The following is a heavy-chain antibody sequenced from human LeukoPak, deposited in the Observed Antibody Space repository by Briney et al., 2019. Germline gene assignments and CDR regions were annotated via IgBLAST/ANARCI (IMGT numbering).Heavy chain of an antibody. J-gene: IGHJ4*02. D-gene: IGHD1-26*01. CDR3: ARDPGRSPDY. CDR2: INNNGDDT. CDR1: GFTVSSNY. V-gene: IGHV3-64*01. Sequence: GGSLRLSCAASGFTVSSNYMSWVRQAPGKGLEYVSAINNNGDDTYYVNSVKGRFTISRDNSKNTLYLQMGSLRAEDMAVYYCARDPGRSPDYWGQGTLVTVSS.